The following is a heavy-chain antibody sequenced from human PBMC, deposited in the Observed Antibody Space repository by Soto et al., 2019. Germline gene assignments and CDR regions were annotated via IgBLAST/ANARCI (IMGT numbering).Heavy chain of an antibody. V-gene: IGHV1-18*01. CDR3: ATVPQSTESFSLQGPGCFDT. D-gene: IGHD3-16*02. Sequence: ASVKVSCKASGYTFTSYGISWVRQAPGQGLEWMGWISAYNGNTNYAQKLQGRVTMTTDTSTSTAYMELRSLRSDDTAVYYCATVPQSTESFSLQGPGCFDTWGQGTLVTVSS. J-gene: IGHJ5*02. CDR2: ISAYNGNT. CDR1: GYTFTSYG.